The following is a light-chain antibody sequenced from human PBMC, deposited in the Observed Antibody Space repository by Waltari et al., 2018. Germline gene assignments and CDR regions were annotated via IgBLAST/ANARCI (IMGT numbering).Light chain of an antibody. J-gene: IGKJ2*01. Sequence: DNVMPQSPESLAVSLGERANLRCKYRRTLLYISNNKNYLSWYPQKPGQPPRLLMYWASTRESGVPDRFSGSGSGTDFTLTIGSLQAEDVAVYYCQQYYDIPYTFGQGTKLEIK. CDR3: QQYYDIPYT. CDR1: RTLLYISNNKNY. CDR2: WAS. V-gene: IGKV4-1*01.